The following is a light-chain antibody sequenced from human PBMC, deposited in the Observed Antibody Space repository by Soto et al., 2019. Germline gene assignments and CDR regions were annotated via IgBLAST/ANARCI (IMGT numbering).Light chain of an antibody. Sequence: AIRMTQSPSSLSASTGARVTITCRASQGISSYLAWYQQKPGKAPKVLIHTASTLQGGVPSRFSGSGSGTDFTLTLSRLQSEDFATYYCHQYYTYPWTFGQGTKVEVK. CDR2: TAS. J-gene: IGKJ1*01. CDR3: HQYYTYPWT. V-gene: IGKV1-8*01. CDR1: QGISSY.